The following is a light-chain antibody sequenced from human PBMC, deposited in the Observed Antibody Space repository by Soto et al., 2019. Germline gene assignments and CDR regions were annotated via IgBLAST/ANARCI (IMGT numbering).Light chain of an antibody. CDR3: QQRYNWPPNT. V-gene: IGKV3-11*01. CDR1: QSVSSY. CDR2: DAP. Sequence: EIVLTQSPATLSLSPGERATLSCRASQSVSSYLAWYQQKPGQAPRLLIYDAPNRATGIPARFSGSGSGTDFTLTISSLEPEDFAVYYCQQRYNWPPNTFGPGTKVDIK. J-gene: IGKJ3*01.